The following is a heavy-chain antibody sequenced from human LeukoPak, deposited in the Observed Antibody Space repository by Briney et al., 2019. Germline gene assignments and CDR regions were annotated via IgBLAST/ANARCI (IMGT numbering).Heavy chain of an antibody. Sequence: SETLSLTCTVSGVSISSYYWSWTRQPPGKGLEYIGCIYYSGNTNYNPSLKSRVTISVDTSKNQFSLKLSSVTAADTAVYYCARGTSSLDYWGQGTLVTVSS. CDR2: IYYSGNT. J-gene: IGHJ4*02. CDR1: GVSISSYY. V-gene: IGHV4-59*01. CDR3: ARGTSSLDY.